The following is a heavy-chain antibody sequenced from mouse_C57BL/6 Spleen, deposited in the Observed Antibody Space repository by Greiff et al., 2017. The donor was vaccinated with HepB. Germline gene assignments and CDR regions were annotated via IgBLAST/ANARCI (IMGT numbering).Heavy chain of an antibody. Sequence: QVTLKESGPGILQSSQTLSLTCSFSGFSLSTSGMGVSWIRQPSGKGLEWLAHIYWDDDKRYNPSLKSRLTISKDTSRNQVFLKITSVDTADTATYYCARVYDGYYEFAYWGQGTLVTVSA. CDR1: GFSLSTSGMG. V-gene: IGHV8-12*01. J-gene: IGHJ3*01. CDR2: IYWDDDK. CDR3: ARVYDGYYEFAY. D-gene: IGHD2-3*01.